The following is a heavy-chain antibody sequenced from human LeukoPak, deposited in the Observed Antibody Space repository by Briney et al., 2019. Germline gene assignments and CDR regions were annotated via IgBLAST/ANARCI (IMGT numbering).Heavy chain of an antibody. Sequence: SVSVSFTSAVCTFSIYSFNWVRQAPGQGLEWMGRIIPIFGTTNYAQKFQGRVTITADKSTGTAYMEVSSLRSDDPAVFYCAASPAAGNLDSWGQGTLVPVSS. D-gene: IGHD6-25*01. CDR3: AASPAAGNLDS. CDR2: IIPIFGTT. J-gene: IGHJ4*02. V-gene: IGHV1-69*06. CDR1: VCTFSIYS.